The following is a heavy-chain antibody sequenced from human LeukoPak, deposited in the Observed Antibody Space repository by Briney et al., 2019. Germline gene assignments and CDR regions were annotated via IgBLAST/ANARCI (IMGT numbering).Heavy chain of an antibody. D-gene: IGHD1-14*01. J-gene: IGHJ4*02. CDR2: ISENGGNT. CDR1: GFTFSNYP. V-gene: IGHV3-64*01. Sequence: GGSLRLSCAASGFTFSNYPMHWLRQAPGKGLESVAAISENGGNTYYANSVRGRFTISRDNSKNTLYLQMGSLRAEDMAVYYCAREEPAGATDYWGQGTLVTVSS. CDR3: AREEPAGATDY.